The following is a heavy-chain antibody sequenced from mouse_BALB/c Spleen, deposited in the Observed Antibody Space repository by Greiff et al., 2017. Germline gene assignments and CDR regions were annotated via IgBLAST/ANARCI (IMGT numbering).Heavy chain of an antibody. V-gene: IGHV1S26*01. CDR2: INPSSGYT. D-gene: IGHD1-1*01. CDR1: GYNFTSYT. Sequence: QVQLKESGPELVKPGASVKMSCKASGYNFTSYTMHWVKQRPGQGLEWIGYINPSSGYTNYNQKFKDKATLTADKSSSTAYMQLSSLTSEDSAVYYCARGSIYYYGSSPFYGMDYWGQGTSVTVSS. CDR3: ARGSIYYYGSSPFYGMDY. J-gene: IGHJ4*01.